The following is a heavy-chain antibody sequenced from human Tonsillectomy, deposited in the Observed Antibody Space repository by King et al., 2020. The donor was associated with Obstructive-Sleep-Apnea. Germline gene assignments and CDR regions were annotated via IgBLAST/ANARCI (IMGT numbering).Heavy chain of an antibody. D-gene: IGHD3-9*01. CDR1: GGSIRSGGYY. CDR2: NYYSGST. J-gene: IGHJ4*02. V-gene: IGHV4-31*03. Sequence: VQLQESGPGLVKPSQTLSLTCTVSGGSIRSGGYYWSWIRQHPGKGLEWIGYNYYSGSTYYNPSLKSRVTISVDTSKNQFSLKLSSVTAADTAVYYCARGPPRYYDVLTGYYVDHWGQGTLVTVSS. CDR3: ARGPPRYYDVLTGYYVDH.